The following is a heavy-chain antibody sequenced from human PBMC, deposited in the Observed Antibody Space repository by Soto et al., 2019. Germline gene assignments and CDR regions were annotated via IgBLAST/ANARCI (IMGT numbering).Heavy chain of an antibody. CDR3: ARGHDSDCTSTSCYAISP. CDR2: INAGNGNT. CDR1: GYTFTSYA. V-gene: IGHV1-3*01. J-gene: IGHJ4*02. Sequence: GASVKVSSKASGYTFTSYAMHWLRQAPGQRPEWMGWINAGNGNTKYSQKFQGRVTITRDTSASTAYMELSSVTAADTAVYYCARGHDSDCTSTSCYAISPWGQGTLVTVSS. D-gene: IGHD2-2*01.